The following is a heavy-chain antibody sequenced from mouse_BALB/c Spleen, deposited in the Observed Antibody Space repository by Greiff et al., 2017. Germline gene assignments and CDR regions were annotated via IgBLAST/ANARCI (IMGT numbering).Heavy chain of an antibody. CDR1: GFAFSSYD. J-gene: IGHJ3*01. Sequence: EVHLVESGGGLVKPGGSLKLSCAASGFAFSSYDMSWVRQTPEKRLEWVAYISSGGGSTYYPDTVKGRFTISRDNAKNTLYLQMSSLKSEDTAMYYCARLITTGFAYWGQGTLVTVSA. V-gene: IGHV5-12-1*01. CDR3: ARLITTGFAY. CDR2: ISSGGGST. D-gene: IGHD2-4*01.